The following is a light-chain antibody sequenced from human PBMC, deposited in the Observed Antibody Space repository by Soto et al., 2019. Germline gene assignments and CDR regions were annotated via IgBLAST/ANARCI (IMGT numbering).Light chain of an antibody. J-gene: IGLJ2*01. CDR3: SSYTSSSTIVV. CDR1: SSDVGGYNY. CDR2: DVT. Sequence: QSALTQPASVSGSPGQSITISCTGTSSDVGGYNYVSWYQQHPGKAPKLMIYDVTNRPSGVSNRFSGSKSGNTASLTSSGLQAEEEADYYCSSYTSSSTIVVFGGGTKLTVL. V-gene: IGLV2-14*01.